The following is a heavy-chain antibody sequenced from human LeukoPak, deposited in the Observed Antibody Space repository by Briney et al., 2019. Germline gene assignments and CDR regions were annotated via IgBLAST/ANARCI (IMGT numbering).Heavy chain of an antibody. CDR2: ISYDGYSK. CDR3: AKADSNVYYFDS. CDR1: GFTFSAYG. V-gene: IGHV3-30*18. Sequence: GGSLRLSCAASGFTFSAYGMHWVRQAPGKGLEWVAVISYDGYSKYYADSVKGRFTISRDNSKNTLYLQMNSLRDEDTAVFYCAKADSNVYYFDSWGQGTLITVSS. D-gene: IGHD3-22*01. J-gene: IGHJ4*02.